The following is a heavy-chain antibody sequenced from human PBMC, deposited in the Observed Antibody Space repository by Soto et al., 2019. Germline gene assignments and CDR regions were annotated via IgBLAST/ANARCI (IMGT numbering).Heavy chain of an antibody. CDR2: IYHSGST. V-gene: IGHV4-4*02. D-gene: IGHD4-17*01. CDR3: ATQTAEDYGGNSGY. J-gene: IGHJ4*02. CDR1: GGSISSSNW. Sequence: SETLSLTCAVSGGSISSSNWWSWVRQPPGKGLEWIGEIYHSGSTNYNPSLKSRVTISVDKSKNQFSLKLSSVTAADTAVYYCATQTAEDYGGNSGYWGQGTLVTVSS.